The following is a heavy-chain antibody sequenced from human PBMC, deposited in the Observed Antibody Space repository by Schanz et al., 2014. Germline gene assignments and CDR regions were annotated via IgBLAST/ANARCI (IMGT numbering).Heavy chain of an antibody. V-gene: IGHV1-46*01. CDR3: ARWLDV. J-gene: IGHJ6*01. CDR2: INPSGGSA. CDR1: GYTFTLYH. Sequence: QTGAEVKKPGASVKVSCKASGYTFTLYHVHWVRQAPGQGLEWMGVINPSGGSATYAQKFQGRVAMARDTSSSTGYMDLSSHRCEYSAVYYCARWLDVW.